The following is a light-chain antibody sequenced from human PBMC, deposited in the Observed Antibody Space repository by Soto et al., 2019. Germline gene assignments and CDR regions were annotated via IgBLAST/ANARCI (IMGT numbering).Light chain of an antibody. CDR2: GVF. V-gene: IGKV3-20*01. CDR1: QSVASNQ. Sequence: EIVLTQSPYTLSLSPGERATLSCRASQSVASNQLAWYQHKSGQAPRLLIHGVFTRANGIPERFSGSGSGTDFTLTISSLEPEDFALYYCQQYGGSPQTFGQGTKVEIK. CDR3: QQYGGSPQT. J-gene: IGKJ1*01.